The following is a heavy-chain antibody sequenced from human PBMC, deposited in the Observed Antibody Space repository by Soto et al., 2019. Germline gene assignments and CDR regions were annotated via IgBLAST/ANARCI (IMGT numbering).Heavy chain of an antibody. CDR1: GFTFSSYG. CDR3: AREQSPYCGGDCYLFFDH. V-gene: IGHV3-33*01. J-gene: IGHJ4*02. CDR2: TWYDGSNK. D-gene: IGHD2-21*02. Sequence: QVQLVESGGGVVQPGRSLRLSCAASGFTFSSYGMHWVRQAPGKGLEWVAVTWYDGSNKYYADSVKGRITISRDNSKNTQYLQMNSLRAEDTAVYYCAREQSPYCGGDCYLFFDHWGQGTLVTVSS.